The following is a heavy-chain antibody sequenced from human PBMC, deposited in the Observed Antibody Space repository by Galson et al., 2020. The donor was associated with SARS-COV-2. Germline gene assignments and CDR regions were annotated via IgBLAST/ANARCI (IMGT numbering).Heavy chain of an antibody. CDR2: INPSGGST. Sequence: VKVSCQASGYTFTSYYMHWVRQAPGQGLEWMGIINPSGGSTSYAQKFQGRVTMTRDTSTSTVYMELSSLRSEDTAVYYCARDRSDCSGGSCYYFDYWGQGTLVTVSS. J-gene: IGHJ4*02. D-gene: IGHD2-15*01. CDR1: GYTFTSYY. V-gene: IGHV1-46*01. CDR3: ARDRSDCSGGSCYYFDY.